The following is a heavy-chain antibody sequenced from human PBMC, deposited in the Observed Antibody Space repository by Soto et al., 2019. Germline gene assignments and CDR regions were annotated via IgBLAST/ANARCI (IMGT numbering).Heavy chain of an antibody. CDR1: GYNFDALY. Sequence: EVQLVQSGAVGKKPGSTVKISCKASGYNFDALYMHWFLQAPGKGFEWMGLVDPEDGEPMYAKTFQGRVTMTADTSTDTAYMELKGLRFDDTAIYYCATASARDDAFDIWGQGTLVTISS. CDR3: ATASARDDAFDI. CDR2: VDPEDGEP. V-gene: IGHV1-69-2*01. J-gene: IGHJ3*02.